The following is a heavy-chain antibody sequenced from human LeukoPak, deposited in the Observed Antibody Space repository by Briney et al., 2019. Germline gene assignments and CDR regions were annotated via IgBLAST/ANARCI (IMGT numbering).Heavy chain of an antibody. D-gene: IGHD6-13*01. CDR3: PRQEQLDYFDY. CDR2: INHSGST. Sequence: PSETLSLTYAVYGGSFSGYYWSWIRQPPGKGLEWIREINHSGSTNYNPSLKSRVTISVDTSKNQFSLKLSSVTAADTAVYYCPRQEQLDYFDYWGQGTLVTVSS. V-gene: IGHV4-34*01. CDR1: GGSFSGYY. J-gene: IGHJ4*02.